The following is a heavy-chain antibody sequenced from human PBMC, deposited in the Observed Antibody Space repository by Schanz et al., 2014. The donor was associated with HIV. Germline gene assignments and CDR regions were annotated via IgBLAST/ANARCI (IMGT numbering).Heavy chain of an antibody. CDR3: ARDLNVGRHFDH. V-gene: IGHV3-33*01. D-gene: IGHD1-26*01. CDR2: IGHEGNDI. Sequence: QVQLVESGGGVVQPGGSLRLSCAASGFDFGVYGMHWVRQAPGKGPEWVAVIGHEGNDIHYVDSVAGRFSISRDNSKNTLYLQLGSLRTEDTAVYYCARDLNVGRHFDHGGQGTLVTVSS. J-gene: IGHJ4*02. CDR1: GFDFGVYG.